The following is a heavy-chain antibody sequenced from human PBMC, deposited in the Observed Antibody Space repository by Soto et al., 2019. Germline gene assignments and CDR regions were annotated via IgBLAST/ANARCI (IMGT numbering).Heavy chain of an antibody. CDR3: ATRQSTYYDIFDY. J-gene: IGHJ4*02. CDR2: ISGSGGST. V-gene: IGHV3-23*01. D-gene: IGHD3-9*01. CDR1: GFTFSSYA. Sequence: EVQLLESGGGLVQPGGSLRLSCAASGFTFSSYAMSWVRQAPGKGLEWVSAISGSGGSTYYADSVKGRFTISRDNSKNTLYLQMNSLRSEDTAVYYCATRQSTYYDIFDYWGQGTLVTVSS.